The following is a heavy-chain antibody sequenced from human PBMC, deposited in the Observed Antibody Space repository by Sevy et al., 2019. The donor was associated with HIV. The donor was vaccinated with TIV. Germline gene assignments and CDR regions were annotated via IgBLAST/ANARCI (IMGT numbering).Heavy chain of an antibody. V-gene: IGHV3-13*01. CDR3: GRETVPDAFDV. J-gene: IGHJ3*01. CDR2: IGLSGDT. Sequence: GGSLRLSCAATAFTFSSYDMHWVRQVAGKGLEWVSSIGLSGDTYFAGSVKGRFTVSRDNVKNYLYLQMSSLRAGDTAVYYCGRETVPDAFDVWGQGTFVTVS. D-gene: IGHD2-2*01. CDR1: AFTFSSYD.